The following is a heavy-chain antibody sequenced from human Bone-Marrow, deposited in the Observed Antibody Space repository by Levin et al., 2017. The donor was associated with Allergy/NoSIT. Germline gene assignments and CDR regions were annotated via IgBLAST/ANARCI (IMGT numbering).Heavy chain of an antibody. V-gene: IGHV1-69*06. J-gene: IGHJ6*02. D-gene: IGHD2-21*02. CDR2: IIPIFDTT. Sequence: PEASVKVSCKASGGTFSSYAISWVRQAPGQGLEWMGGIIPIFDTTHYSQKFQGRVTFTADKSTSTAFMELSSLRSDDTAVYYCARDEGVDCRTSTCHQSFGMNVWGQGTSVIVSS. CDR3: ARDEGVDCRTSTCHQSFGMNV. CDR1: GGTFSSYA.